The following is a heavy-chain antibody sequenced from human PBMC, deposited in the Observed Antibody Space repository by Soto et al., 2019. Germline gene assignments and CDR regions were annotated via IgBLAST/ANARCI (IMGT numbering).Heavy chain of an antibody. D-gene: IGHD3-9*01. CDR3: ARDPKRDYDIFSHTNWFDP. CDR2: INHSGST. CDR1: GGSFSGYY. Sequence: QVQLQQWGAGLLKPSETLSLTCAVYGGSFSGYYWSWIRQPPGKGLEWIGEINHSGSTNYNPSLKSRVNISVDTSKNQFSLKLSSVTAADTAVYYCARDPKRDYDIFSHTNWFDPWGQGTLVTVSS. J-gene: IGHJ5*02. V-gene: IGHV4-34*01.